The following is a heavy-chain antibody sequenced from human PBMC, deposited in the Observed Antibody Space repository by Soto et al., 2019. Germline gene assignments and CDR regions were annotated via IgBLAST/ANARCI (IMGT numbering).Heavy chain of an antibody. CDR2: INHSGST. J-gene: IGHJ4*02. CDR1: GGSFSGYY. Sequence: SETLSLTCAVYGGSFSGYYWSWIRQPPGKGLEWIGEINHSGSTNYNPSLKRRVTISVDTSENQFSLKLSSVTAADTAVYYCARGRGYEYYDSSGYYYDYWGQGTLVTVSS. V-gene: IGHV4-34*01. D-gene: IGHD3-22*01. CDR3: ARGRGYEYYDSSGYYYDY.